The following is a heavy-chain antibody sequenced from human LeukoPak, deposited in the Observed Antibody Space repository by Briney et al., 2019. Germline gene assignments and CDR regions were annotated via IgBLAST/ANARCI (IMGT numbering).Heavy chain of an antibody. CDR3: ARHPYYDFWSGPAYYFDY. D-gene: IGHD3-3*01. CDR1: GGSFSGYY. Sequence: ASETLSLTCAVYGGSFSGYYWSWIRQPPGKGLEWIGEINHSGSTYYNPSLKSRVTISVDTSKNQFSLKLSSVTAADTAVYYCARHPYYDFWSGPAYYFDYWGQGTLVTVSS. CDR2: INHSGST. V-gene: IGHV4-34*01. J-gene: IGHJ4*02.